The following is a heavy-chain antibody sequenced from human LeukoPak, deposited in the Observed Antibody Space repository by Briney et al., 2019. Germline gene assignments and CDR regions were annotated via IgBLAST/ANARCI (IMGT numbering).Heavy chain of an antibody. CDR3: ARHTKRATGDPTWGDY. CDR2: IYPGDSDT. V-gene: IGHV5-51*01. Sequence: GESLKISCKGSGYTFTSYWIGWVRQMPGKGLEWMGIIYPGDSDTRYSPSFQGQVTISADKSISTAYLQWSSLKASDTAMYYCARHTKRATGDPTWGDYWGQGTLVTVSS. J-gene: IGHJ4*02. CDR1: GYTFTSYW. D-gene: IGHD7-27*01.